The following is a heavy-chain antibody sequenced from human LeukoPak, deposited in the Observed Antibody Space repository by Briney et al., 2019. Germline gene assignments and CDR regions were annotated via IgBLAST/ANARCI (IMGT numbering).Heavy chain of an antibody. D-gene: IGHD1-26*01. J-gene: IGHJ5*02. CDR2: IYYSGCT. Sequence: SETLSLTCTVSRGSISSYYWSWIRQPPATGLEWSGYIYYSGCTNYNPPLKSRVTISVDTSKNQCSLELSSVTAADTAVYYCARTYGRTPPELRWFDPWGQGTLVTVSS. CDR3: ARTYGRTPPELRWFDP. V-gene: IGHV4-59*01. CDR1: RGSISSYY.